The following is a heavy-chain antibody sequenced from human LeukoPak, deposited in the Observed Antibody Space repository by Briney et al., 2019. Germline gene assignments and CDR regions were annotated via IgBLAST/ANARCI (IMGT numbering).Heavy chain of an antibody. CDR2: INHSGST. D-gene: IGHD2-15*01. V-gene: IGHV4-34*01. J-gene: IGHJ3*02. CDR1: GGSFSGYY. CDR3: AREIVVVVATTLDDAFDI. Sequence: PSETLSLTCAVYGGSFSGYYWSWIRQPPGKGLKWIGEINHSGSTNYNPSLKSRVTISVDTSKNQFSLKLSSVTAADTAVYYCAREIVVVVATTLDDAFDIWGQGTMVTVSS.